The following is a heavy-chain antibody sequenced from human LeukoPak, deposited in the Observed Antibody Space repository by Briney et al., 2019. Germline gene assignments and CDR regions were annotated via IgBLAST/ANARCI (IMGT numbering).Heavy chain of an antibody. V-gene: IGHV1-8*01. Sequence: ASVKVSCKASGYTFTSYDINWVRQATGQGLEWMGWMNPNSGNTGYAQKFQGRVTMTRNTSISTAYMELSSLRSEDTAVYYCARGPQKGWYYGSGSYYNELDYWGQGTLVTVSS. CDR3: ARGPQKGWYYGSGSYYNELDY. J-gene: IGHJ4*02. CDR1: GYTFTSYD. D-gene: IGHD3-10*01. CDR2: MNPNSGNT.